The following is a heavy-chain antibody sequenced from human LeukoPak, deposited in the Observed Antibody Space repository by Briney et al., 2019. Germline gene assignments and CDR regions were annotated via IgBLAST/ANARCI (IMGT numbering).Heavy chain of an antibody. CDR3: AKVTYSSSWYSSEANYYYYYMDV. Sequence: SVKVSCKASGGTFSSYAISWVRQAPGQGLEWMGGIIPIFGTANYAQKFQGRVTITADESTSTAYMELSSLRSEDTAVYYCAKVTYSSSWYSSEANYYYYYMDVWGKGTTVTVSS. J-gene: IGHJ6*03. CDR1: GGTFSSYA. V-gene: IGHV1-69*13. D-gene: IGHD6-13*01. CDR2: IIPIFGTA.